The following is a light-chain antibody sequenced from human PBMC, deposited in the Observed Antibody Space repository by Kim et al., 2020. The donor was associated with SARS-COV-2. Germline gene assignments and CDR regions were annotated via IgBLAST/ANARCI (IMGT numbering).Light chain of an antibody. CDR1: QNINNW. V-gene: IGKV1-5*03. Sequence: DIQMTQSPSTLSASVGDRVTITCRASQNINNWLAWYQQKPGKAPNLLIYETSSLESGVPSKFSGSGSGTEFTLAISSLQPDDFATYYCQQYDSYPLTFGGGTKVDIK. CDR2: ETS. J-gene: IGKJ4*01. CDR3: QQYDSYPLT.